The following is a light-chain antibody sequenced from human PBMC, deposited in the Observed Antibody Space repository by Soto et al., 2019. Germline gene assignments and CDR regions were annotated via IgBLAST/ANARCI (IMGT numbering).Light chain of an antibody. CDR1: QSISTY. Sequence: DIQMTQSPSSLSASVGDRLTITCRAGQSISTYLNWYQQKSGKAPKLXXSAASSLQSGVPSRFSGSGSGTDFTLTISSLQPEDFATYYCQQSFSTLGWTFGQGTRLEIK. CDR2: AAS. V-gene: IGKV1-39*01. J-gene: IGKJ5*01. CDR3: QQSFSTLGWT.